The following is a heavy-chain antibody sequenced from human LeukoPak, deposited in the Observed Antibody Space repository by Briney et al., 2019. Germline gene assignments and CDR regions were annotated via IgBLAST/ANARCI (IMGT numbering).Heavy chain of an antibody. Sequence: SETLSLTCAVYGGSFSGYYWSWIRQPPGKGLDWIGEINHSGSTNYNPSLKSRVTISVDTSKNQFSLKLSSVTAADTAVYYCARERVGITIFGVVIAHFDYWGQGTLVTVSS. V-gene: IGHV4-34*01. CDR2: INHSGST. D-gene: IGHD3-3*01. CDR3: ARERVGITIFGVVIAHFDY. CDR1: GGSFSGYY. J-gene: IGHJ4*02.